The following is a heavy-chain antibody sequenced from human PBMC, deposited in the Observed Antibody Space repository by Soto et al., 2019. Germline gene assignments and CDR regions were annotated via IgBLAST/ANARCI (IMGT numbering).Heavy chain of an antibody. V-gene: IGHV3-21*01. CDR1: GFTFSSYS. CDR3: ERHPDSSSWSRSEAFDI. CDR2: ISSSSSYI. J-gene: IGHJ3*02. D-gene: IGHD6-13*01. Sequence: GGSLRLSCAASGFTFSSYSMNWVRQAPGKGLEWVSSISSSSSYISYADSVQGRFTISSDNAKNSLYLQMHSLRAEDTAVYYRERHPDSSSWSRSEAFDIWGQGTAGTGSS.